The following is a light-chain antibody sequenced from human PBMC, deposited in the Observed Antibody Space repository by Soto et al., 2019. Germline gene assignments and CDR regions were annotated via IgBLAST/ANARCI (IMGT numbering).Light chain of an antibody. J-gene: IGKJ2*01. CDR3: MQALQTPPT. Sequence: DIVMTQSPLSLPVTPGEPASISCRSSQSLLHSNGYNYLDWYLQKPGQSPQLLIYLGSNRASGVPDRFSSSGSGTDFTLNISRVEAEDVGVYYCMQALQTPPTFGQGTKLEIK. CDR2: LGS. CDR1: QSLLHSNGYNY. V-gene: IGKV2-28*01.